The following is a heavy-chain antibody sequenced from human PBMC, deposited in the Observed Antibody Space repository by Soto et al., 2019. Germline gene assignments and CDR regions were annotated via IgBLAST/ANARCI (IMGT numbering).Heavy chain of an antibody. CDR3: AHRVPYSSYWDVGWFDT. CDR1: GGSISRHY. V-gene: IGHV4-59*11. J-gene: IGHJ5*02. D-gene: IGHD2-21*01. Sequence: SETLSLTCTVSGGSISRHYWTWIRQSPGKGLEWIGHVYYSGSTKYNPSLKSRVIISLETSKNQFSLRLSSVTAVDTAAYYCAHRVPYSSYWDVGWFDTWGQGTLVTVSS. CDR2: VYYSGST.